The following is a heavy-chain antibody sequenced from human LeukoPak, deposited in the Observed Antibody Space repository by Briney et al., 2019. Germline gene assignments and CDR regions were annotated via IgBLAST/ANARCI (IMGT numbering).Heavy chain of an antibody. V-gene: IGHV3-48*01. D-gene: IGHD5-18*01. J-gene: IGHJ4*02. CDR1: DSMSRRFK. CDR3: ARGGYNYGSVFDY. CDR2: ISDDSSTI. Sequence: LSGGSLRLSCAASDSMSRRFKMNWVRQAPGKGLEWVSYISDDSSTIHYADSVKGRFTISRDNAENSLYLQMNSLRAEDTAVYYCARGGYNYGSVFDYWGQGTLVTVSS.